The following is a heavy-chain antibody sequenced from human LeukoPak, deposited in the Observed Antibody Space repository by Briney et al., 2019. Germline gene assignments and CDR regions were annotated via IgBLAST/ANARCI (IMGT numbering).Heavy chain of an antibody. J-gene: IGHJ4*02. D-gene: IGHD3-22*01. CDR3: ASGSGSGYYYFVY. CDR2: INWNGGST. V-gene: IGHV3-20*04. CDR1: GFTFSSHW. Sequence: GGSLRLSCAASGFTFSSHWMSWVRQVPGKGLEWVSGINWNGGSTGYADSVKGRFTISRDNAKNSLFLQMNSLRAEDTAFYYCASGSGSGYYYFVYWGQGTLVTVSS.